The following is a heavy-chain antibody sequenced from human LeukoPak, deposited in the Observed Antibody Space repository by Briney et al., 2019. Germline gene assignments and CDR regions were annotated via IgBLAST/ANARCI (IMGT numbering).Heavy chain of an antibody. V-gene: IGHV1-46*01. Sequence: GASVKVSSKASGYTFTSHYIHWVRQAPGQGLEWMGIINPSGGSTTFAQKFPGRVAMSSDTSTSTIYMDLSRLRSEDTAVYFCARGRMNHFDSSGYYDYYYDMDVWGQGTTVTVSS. CDR1: GYTFTSHY. J-gene: IGHJ6*02. D-gene: IGHD3-22*01. CDR3: ARGRMNHFDSSGYYDYYYDMDV. CDR2: INPSGGST.